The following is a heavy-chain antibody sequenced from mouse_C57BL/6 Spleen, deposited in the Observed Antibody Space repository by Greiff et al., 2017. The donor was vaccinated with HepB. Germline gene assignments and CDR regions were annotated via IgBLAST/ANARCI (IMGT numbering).Heavy chain of an antibody. CDR1: GFTFSSYA. V-gene: IGHV5-4*01. Sequence: EVKVEESGGGLVKPGGSLKLSCAASGFTFSSYAMSWVRQTPEKRLEWVATISDGGSYTYYPDNVKGRFTISRDNAKNNLYLQMSHLKSEDTAMYYCARERGVYYAMDYWGQGTSVTVSS. CDR3: ARERGVYYAMDY. CDR2: ISDGGSYT. J-gene: IGHJ4*01.